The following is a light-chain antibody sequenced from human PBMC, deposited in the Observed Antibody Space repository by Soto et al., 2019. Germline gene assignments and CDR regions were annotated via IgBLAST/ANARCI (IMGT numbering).Light chain of an antibody. CDR2: DAS. CDR1: QSINRH. Sequence: EIVLTQSPATLSLSPGERATLSCRASQSINRHLAWYQQKPGQAPRLLILDASDRATGIPARFSGSGSGTDFTLTISSLEPEDFAVYYCLQNHNYPRTFGQGTKVEI. V-gene: IGKV3-11*01. J-gene: IGKJ1*01. CDR3: LQNHNYPRT.